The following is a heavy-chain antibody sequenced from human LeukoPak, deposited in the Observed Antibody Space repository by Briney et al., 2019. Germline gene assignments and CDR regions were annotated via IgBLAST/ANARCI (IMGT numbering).Heavy chain of an antibody. V-gene: IGHV3-23*01. CDR3: AKDFCPYVVPAATPSRYCGYERYYYYSGMDV. J-gene: IGHJ6*04. Sequence: GGSLCPSCAASAFASSSYSMSWVRQAPGKWLEWVSSIRGSGGSTYYADSVKGRFTISRDNSKNTLYLQMNSLRAEDTAVYYCAKDFCPYVVPAATPSRYCGYERYYYYSGMDVWGEGTTVTVSS. D-gene: IGHD2-2*01. CDR1: AFASSSYS. CDR2: IRGSGGST.